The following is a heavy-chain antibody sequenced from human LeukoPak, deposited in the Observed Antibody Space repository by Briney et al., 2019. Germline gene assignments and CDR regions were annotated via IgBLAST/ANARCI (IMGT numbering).Heavy chain of an antibody. D-gene: IGHD3-16*02. V-gene: IGHV3-15*01. Sequence: GGSLRLSCAASGFTFSNAWMSWVRQAPGKGLEWVGRIKSKTDGGTTDYAAPVKGRFTISRDDSKNTLYLQMNSLKTEDTAVYYCTTDGRLRLGELSLYRRPNYFDYWGQGTLVTVSS. CDR1: GFTFSNAW. CDR2: IKSKTDGGTT. CDR3: TTDGRLRLGELSLYRRPNYFDY. J-gene: IGHJ4*02.